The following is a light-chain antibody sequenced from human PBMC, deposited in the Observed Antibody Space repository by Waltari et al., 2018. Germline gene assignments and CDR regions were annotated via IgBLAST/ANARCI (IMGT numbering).Light chain of an antibody. CDR3: QQYYALPRT. CDR2: VAS. Sequence: VMTQSPDSLAVSLGEGVTINCKSSQSILYSGNSKSCLAWYQHKPGQPPKMLIYVASVREYGVPDRFRGSGSGTDFTLTITSLQAEDVAVYYCQQYYALPRTFGQGTKVEI. CDR1: QSILYSGNSKSC. J-gene: IGKJ1*01. V-gene: IGKV4-1*01.